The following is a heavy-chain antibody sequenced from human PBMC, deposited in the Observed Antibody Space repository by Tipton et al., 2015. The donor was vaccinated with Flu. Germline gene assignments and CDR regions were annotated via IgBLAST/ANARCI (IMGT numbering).Heavy chain of an antibody. CDR3: ARTEDCGGDCFLWYFDL. CDR1: GGSFSGYY. D-gene: IGHD2-21*02. CDR2: INHSGST. V-gene: IGHV4-34*01. Sequence: TLSLTCAVYGGSFSGYYWSWIRQPPGKGLEWIGEINHSGSTNYNPSLKSRVTISVDTSKNQFSLKLSSVTAADTAVYYCARTEDCGGDCFLWYFDLWGRGPLVTVSS. J-gene: IGHJ2*01.